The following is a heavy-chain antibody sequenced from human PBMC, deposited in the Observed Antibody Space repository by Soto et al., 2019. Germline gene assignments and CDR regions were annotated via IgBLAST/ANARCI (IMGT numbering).Heavy chain of an antibody. V-gene: IGHV1-46*01. CDR2: IDPSGSGT. Sequence: ASVKVSCKASDYTFTSYYMHWVRQAPGQGLEWMGLIDPSGSGTTYTQKFQGRVTMTRDTSTSTVYMEMSSLTSEDTAMYYCAMSLVTGRRDYWGRGTLDTVSS. CDR3: AMSLVTGRRDY. J-gene: IGHJ4*02. CDR1: DYTFTSYY. D-gene: IGHD6-19*01.